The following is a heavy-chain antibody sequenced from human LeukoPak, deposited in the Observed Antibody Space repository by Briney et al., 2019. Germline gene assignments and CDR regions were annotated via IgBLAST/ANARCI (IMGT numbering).Heavy chain of an antibody. D-gene: IGHD3-3*01. Sequence: GGSLRLSCAASGFTFRDAWMTWVRQAPGKGLEWVGRIRSKTDGGTTDYAVSVQGRFTISRDDSKNTLYLQMSSLKTEDTAVYYCAKHIYGVVSIQQWGQGTLVTVSS. CDR3: AKHIYGVVSIQQ. CDR1: GFTFRDAW. CDR2: IRSKTDGGTT. J-gene: IGHJ1*01. V-gene: IGHV3-15*01.